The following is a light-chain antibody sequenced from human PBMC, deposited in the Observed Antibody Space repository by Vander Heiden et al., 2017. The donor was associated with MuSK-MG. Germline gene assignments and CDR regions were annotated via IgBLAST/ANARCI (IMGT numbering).Light chain of an antibody. CDR1: QSVSSSY. Sequence: EIVLTQSPGTLSLSPGERATLSCRASQSVSSSYLAWYQQKPCQAPRLLIYGASSSATGIPDRFSGSGSGTDFTLTISRLEPEDFAVYYCLQDCSSPGTFGQGTKVEIK. CDR2: GAS. J-gene: IGKJ1*01. CDR3: LQDCSSPGT. V-gene: IGKV3-20*01.